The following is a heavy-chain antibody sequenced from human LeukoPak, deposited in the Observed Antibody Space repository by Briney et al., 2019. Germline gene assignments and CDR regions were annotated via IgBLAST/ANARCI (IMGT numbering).Heavy chain of an antibody. J-gene: IGHJ6*02. CDR2: ISWNSGSI. D-gene: IGHD7-27*01. CDR1: GFTFDDYA. CDR3: AKDTNWGNYYYYGMDV. V-gene: IGHV3-9*01. Sequence: PGGSLRLSCAASGFTFDDYAMHWVRQAPGKGLEWVSGISWNSGSIGYADSVKGRFTISRDNAKNSLYLQMNSLRAEDTALYYCAKDTNWGNYYYYGMDVWGQGTTVTVSS.